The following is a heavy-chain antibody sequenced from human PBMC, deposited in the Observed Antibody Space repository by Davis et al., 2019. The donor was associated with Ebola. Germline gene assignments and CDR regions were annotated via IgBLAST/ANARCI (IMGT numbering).Heavy chain of an antibody. CDR3: GGAWD. J-gene: IGHJ4*02. Sequence: GESLKISCEASGFTFSSHGMHWVRQAPGKGLEWVAVSWNDGSQEHYADSVKGRFIISRDNAKKTLFLQMNSLRAEDTAVYYCGGAWDWGQGTLVTVSS. CDR2: SWNDGSQE. D-gene: IGHD1-26*01. CDR1: GFTFSSHG. V-gene: IGHV3-33*01.